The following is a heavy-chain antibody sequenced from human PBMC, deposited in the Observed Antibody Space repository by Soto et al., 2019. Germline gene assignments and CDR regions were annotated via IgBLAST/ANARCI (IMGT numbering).Heavy chain of an antibody. CDR1: GGTFSSYA. CDR2: IIPIFGTA. J-gene: IGHJ5*02. Sequence: QVQLVQSGAEVKKPGSSVKVSCKASGGTFSSYAISWVRQAPGQGLEWMGGIIPIFGTANYAQKFQGRVTITADESTSTAYMELSSLRSEDTAVYYCARDLNPHYPDFVYSNYGWFDPWGQGTLVTVSS. V-gene: IGHV1-69*12. CDR3: ARDLNPHYPDFVYSNYGWFDP. D-gene: IGHD4-4*01.